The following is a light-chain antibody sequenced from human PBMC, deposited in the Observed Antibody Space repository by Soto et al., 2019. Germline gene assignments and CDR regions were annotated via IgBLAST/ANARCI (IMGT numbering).Light chain of an antibody. V-gene: IGKV3-15*01. Sequence: IVMTQSPATLPVSPGERATLSSRASQRVSSNLAWYQQKPCQAPSLLIYGASTRATGFPARFSGSGSGTEFTLTISCLQSEDFTVYSCQQYNNWRRTFGQGTKLEIK. CDR1: QRVSSN. J-gene: IGKJ2*02. CDR3: QQYNNWRRT. CDR2: GAS.